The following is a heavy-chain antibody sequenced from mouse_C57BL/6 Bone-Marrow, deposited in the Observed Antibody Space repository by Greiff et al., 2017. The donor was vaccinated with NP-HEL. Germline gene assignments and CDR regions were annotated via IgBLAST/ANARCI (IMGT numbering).Heavy chain of an antibody. Sequence: QVQLQQPGAELVRPGTSVKLSCKASGYTFTSYWMHWVKQRPGQGLEWIGVIDPSDSYTNYNQKFKGKATLTVDTSSSTAYLPLSSLTSEDSAVYYRAEGGTLWYFDVWGTGTTVTVSS. V-gene: IGHV1-59*01. D-gene: IGHD3-3*01. CDR2: IDPSDSYT. J-gene: IGHJ1*03. CDR3: AEGGTLWYFDV. CDR1: GYTFTSYW.